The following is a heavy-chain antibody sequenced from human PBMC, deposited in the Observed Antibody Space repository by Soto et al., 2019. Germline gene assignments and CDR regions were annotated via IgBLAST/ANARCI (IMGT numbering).Heavy chain of an antibody. CDR2: MNPNSGNT. CDR3: ARGPVDVVSWFDP. J-gene: IGHJ5*02. D-gene: IGHD2-15*01. CDR1: GYTFTNYD. V-gene: IGHV1-8*01. Sequence: ASVKVSCKASGYTFTNYDINWVRQATGQGLEWMGWMNPNSGNTGYAQKFQGRVTMTRNTSISTAYMELSSLRSEDTAVYYCARGPVDVVSWFDPWGQGTLVTVSS.